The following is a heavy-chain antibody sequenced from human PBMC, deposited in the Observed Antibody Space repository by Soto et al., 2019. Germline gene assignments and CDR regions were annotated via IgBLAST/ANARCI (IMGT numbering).Heavy chain of an antibody. CDR2: IYYSGST. D-gene: IGHD1-1*01. V-gene: IGHV4-31*03. Sequence: SETLSLTCTVSGGSISSGGYYWSWIRQHPGKGLEWIGYIYYSGSTYYNPSLKSRVTISVDTSKNQFSLKLSSVTAADTAVYYCAADKSGLTGTTIGLDYWGQGTLVTVSS. J-gene: IGHJ4*02. CDR3: AADKSGLTGTTIGLDY. CDR1: GGSISSGGYY.